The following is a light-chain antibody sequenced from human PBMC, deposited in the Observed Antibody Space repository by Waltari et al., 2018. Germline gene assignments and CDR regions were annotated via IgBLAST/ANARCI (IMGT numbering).Light chain of an antibody. CDR1: QSVSSN. Sequence: EIVMTQSPATLSVSPGERAPLSCRASQSVSSNLAWYQQKPGQAPRLLIYAASTRATGIPSRFSGSGSGTEFTLTISSLQSEDFAVYYCQQYNNWPPWTFGQGTKVEMK. CDR2: AAS. V-gene: IGKV3-15*01. J-gene: IGKJ1*01. CDR3: QQYNNWPPWT.